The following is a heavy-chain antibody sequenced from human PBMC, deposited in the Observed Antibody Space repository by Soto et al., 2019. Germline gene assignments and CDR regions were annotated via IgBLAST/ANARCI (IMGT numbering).Heavy chain of an antibody. CDR2: IYYSGNT. D-gene: IGHD2-21*02. Sequence: QVQLQESGPGLVKPSQTLSLTCTVSGGSISSGGYYWTWIPQHPGKGLEWIGYIYYSGNTYYNPSLKGRVTISVDTSKHQFTLKLSSVTAADTAGYDCARVCGGDCHYGMDVWGQGTTVTVSS. V-gene: IGHV4-31*03. J-gene: IGHJ6*02. CDR1: GGSISSGGYY. CDR3: ARVCGGDCHYGMDV.